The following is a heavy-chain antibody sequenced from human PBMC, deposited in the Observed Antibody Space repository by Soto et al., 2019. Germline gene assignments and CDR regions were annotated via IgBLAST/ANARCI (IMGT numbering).Heavy chain of an antibody. V-gene: IGHV5-51*01. D-gene: IGHD5-18*01. CDR3: ARPKDTAMPQMAFHI. Sequence: PGESLKISCKGSGYSFTSYWIGWVRQMPGKGLEWMGIIYPGDSDTRYSPSFQGQVTISADKSISTAYLQWSSLKASETAMYYCARPKDTAMPQMAFHIWGQGTMVTVSS. CDR1: GYSFTSYW. J-gene: IGHJ3*02. CDR2: IYPGDSDT.